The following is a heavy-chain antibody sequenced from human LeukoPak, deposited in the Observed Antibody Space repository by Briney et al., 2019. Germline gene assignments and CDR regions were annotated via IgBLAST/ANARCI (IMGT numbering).Heavy chain of an antibody. CDR3: ARVVHDYGDLHFDY. D-gene: IGHD4-17*01. J-gene: IGHJ4*02. CDR1: GFTVSSNY. CDR2: IYSGGST. Sequence: GGSLRLSCAASGFTVSSNYMSWVRQAPGKGLEWVSVIYSGGSTYYADSVKGRFTISRDNSKNTLYLQMNSLRAEDTAVYYCARVVHDYGDLHFDYWGQGTLVTVSS. V-gene: IGHV3-66*01.